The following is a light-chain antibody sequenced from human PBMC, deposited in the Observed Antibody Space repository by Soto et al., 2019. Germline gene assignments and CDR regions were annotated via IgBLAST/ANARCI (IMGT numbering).Light chain of an antibody. J-gene: IGLJ1*01. CDR2: EVS. CDR1: SSDVGGYNY. Sequence: ALTQPAFVSGSPGQSITISCTGTSSDVGGYNYVSWYQHPPGKAPKLMISEVSNRPSGVSNRFSGSKSGNTASLTISGLQAEDEADYYCSSYTSTSTRVFGTGTKVTVL. V-gene: IGLV2-14*01. CDR3: SSYTSTSTRV.